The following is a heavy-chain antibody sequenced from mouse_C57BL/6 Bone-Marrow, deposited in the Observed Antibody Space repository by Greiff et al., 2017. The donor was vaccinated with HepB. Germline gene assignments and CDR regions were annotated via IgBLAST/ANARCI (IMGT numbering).Heavy chain of an antibody. J-gene: IGHJ1*03. V-gene: IGHV5-15*01. Sequence: DVQLVESGGGLVQPGGSLKLSCAASGFTFSDYGMAWVRQAPRKGPEWVAFISNLAYSIYYADTVTGRFTISENAKNNLYLEMSSLRSEDTAMYYCAREDYGSSYWYFDVWGTGTTVTVSS. CDR2: ISNLAYSI. CDR1: GFTFSDYG. D-gene: IGHD1-1*01. CDR3: AREDYGSSYWYFDV.